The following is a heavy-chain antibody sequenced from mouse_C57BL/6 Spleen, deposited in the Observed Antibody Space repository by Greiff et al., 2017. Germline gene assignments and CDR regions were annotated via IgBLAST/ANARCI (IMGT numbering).Heavy chain of an antibody. CDR3: ARESWDPYYAMDY. D-gene: IGHD4-1*01. J-gene: IGHJ4*01. CDR1: GFTFSDYY. Sequence: EVKLMESEGGLVQPGSSMKLSCTASGFTFSDYYMAWVRQVPEKGLEWVANINYDGSSTYYLDSLKSRFIISRDNAKNILYLQMSSLKSEDTATYYCARESWDPYYAMDYWGQGTSVTVSS. V-gene: IGHV5-16*01. CDR2: INYDGSST.